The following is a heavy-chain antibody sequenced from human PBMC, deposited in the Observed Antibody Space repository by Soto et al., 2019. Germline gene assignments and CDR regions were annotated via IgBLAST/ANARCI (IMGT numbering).Heavy chain of an antibody. CDR2: ISAST. CDR1: GFTVSSYA. Sequence: EMQLLESGGGLVQAGGSLRLSCAASGFTVSSYALNWVRQAPGKGLEWVSGISASTYYADSVKGRFTISRNTSKNTLYLQMNSLRAEDTAIYFCATRMYSNRWYSLDYWGQGTLVTVSS. CDR3: ATRMYSNRWYSLDY. V-gene: IGHV3-23*01. D-gene: IGHD6-13*01. J-gene: IGHJ4*02.